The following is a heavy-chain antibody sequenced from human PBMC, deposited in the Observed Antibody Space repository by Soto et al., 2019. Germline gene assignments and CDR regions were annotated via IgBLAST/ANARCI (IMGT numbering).Heavy chain of an antibody. CDR2: ISGSGGST. D-gene: IGHD5-12*01. V-gene: IGHV3-23*01. J-gene: IGHJ4*02. CDR1: EVSCSKLA. Sequence: GLRRLACGAGEVSCSKLAMSWVRQAPGKGLEWVSAISGSGGSTYYADSVKGRFTISRDNSKNTLYLQMNSLRAEDTAVYYCAKSSRRRGIVVVATIGPLDYWGQGTLVTVSS. CDR3: AKSSRRRGIVVVATIGPLDY.